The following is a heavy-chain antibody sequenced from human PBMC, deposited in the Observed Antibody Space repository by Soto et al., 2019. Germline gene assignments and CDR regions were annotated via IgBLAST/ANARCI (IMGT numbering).Heavy chain of an antibody. CDR3: ARDSGASIHYFDY. CDR2: IWYDGSNN. D-gene: IGHD5-12*01. Sequence: QVQLVESGGGVVQPGTSLRLSCAASGFTFRSYGMHWVRQAPGKGLEWVALIWYDGSNNYYSDSVKGRFTISRDNSKNTLYLQMNSLRAEDTAVYYCARDSGASIHYFDYWGQGTLVTVSS. CDR1: GFTFRSYG. J-gene: IGHJ4*02. V-gene: IGHV3-33*01.